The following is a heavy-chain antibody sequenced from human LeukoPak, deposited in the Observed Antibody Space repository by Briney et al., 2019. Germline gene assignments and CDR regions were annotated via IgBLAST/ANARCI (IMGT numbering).Heavy chain of an antibody. CDR2: FDPEVGKT. CDR3: ATRYCSGGSCPNYYYYINV. J-gene: IGHJ6*03. CDR1: GYTFSSYA. Sequence: ASVKVSCKASGYTFSSYAINWVRQAPGQGLEWMGGFDPEVGKTIYAQKFQGRVTMTEDTSTDTAYMELSSLRSEDTAVYYCATRYCSGGSCPNYYYYINVWGKGTTVTISS. V-gene: IGHV1-24*01. D-gene: IGHD2-15*01.